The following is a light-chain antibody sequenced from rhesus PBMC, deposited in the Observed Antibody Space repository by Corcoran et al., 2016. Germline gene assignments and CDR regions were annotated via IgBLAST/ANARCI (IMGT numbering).Light chain of an antibody. V-gene: IGKV3-31*02. CDR2: GAS. CDR3: QETSNLWT. Sequence: EIVMTQSPATLSLSPGETAPISCRTSQSVSSYLAWYQQKPGQAPRLLIYGASSRATGIPDRFSGSGSGTDFTLTISSLEPEDFAVYYCQETSNLWTFGQGTKVEIK. J-gene: IGKJ1*01. CDR1: QSVSSY.